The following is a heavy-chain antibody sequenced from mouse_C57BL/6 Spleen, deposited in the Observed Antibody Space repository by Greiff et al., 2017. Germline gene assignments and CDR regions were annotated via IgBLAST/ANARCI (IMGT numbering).Heavy chain of an antibody. D-gene: IGHD2-3*01. V-gene: IGHV5-16*01. J-gene: IGHJ4*01. CDR2: INYDGSST. CDR3: ARLYDGYYGGAMDY. Sequence: EVMLVESEGGLVQPGSSMKLSCTASGFTFSDYYMAWVRQVPEKGLEWVANINYDGSSTYYLDSLKSRFIISRDNAKNILYLQMSSLKSEDTATYYCARLYDGYYGGAMDYWGQGTSVTVSS. CDR1: GFTFSDYY.